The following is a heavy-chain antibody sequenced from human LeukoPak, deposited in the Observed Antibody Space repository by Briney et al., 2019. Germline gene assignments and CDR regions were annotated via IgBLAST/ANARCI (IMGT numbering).Heavy chain of an antibody. D-gene: IGHD6-19*01. Sequence: SETLSLTCTVSDGSISSGDYYWSWIRQPPGKGLEWIGYIYYSGSTYYNPSLKSRVTISVDTSKNQFSLKLSSVTAADTAVYYCAGGIAVAPHAFDIWGQGTMVTVSS. CDR1: DGSISSGDYY. CDR3: AGGIAVAPHAFDI. V-gene: IGHV4-30-4*01. CDR2: IYYSGST. J-gene: IGHJ3*02.